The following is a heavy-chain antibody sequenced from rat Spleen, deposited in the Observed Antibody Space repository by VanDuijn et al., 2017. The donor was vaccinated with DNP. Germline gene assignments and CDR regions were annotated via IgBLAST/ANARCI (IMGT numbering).Heavy chain of an antibody. CDR3: ARRPYYYSSYIGY. CDR1: GFTFSNYD. Sequence: EVQLVESGGGLVQPGRSLKLSCAASGFTFSNYDMAWVRQAPTKGLEWVASISTSGGSTYYRDSVKGRFTVSRDNAKSTLYLQMDSLRSEDTATYYCARRPYYYSSYIGYWGQGVMVTVSS. J-gene: IGHJ2*01. D-gene: IGHD1-2*01. CDR2: ISTSGGST. V-gene: IGHV5-25*01.